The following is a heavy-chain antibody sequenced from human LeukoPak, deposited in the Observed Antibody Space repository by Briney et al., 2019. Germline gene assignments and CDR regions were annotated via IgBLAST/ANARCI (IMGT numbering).Heavy chain of an antibody. Sequence: GGSLRLSCAASGFTFSSYSMNWVRQGPGKGLEWVSTISSSSSSIYYADSVKGRFTISRDNAKNSLYLQMNSLRAEDTAVYYCARDLDSGYGSGAFDIWGQGTMATVSS. D-gene: IGHD5-12*01. V-gene: IGHV3-21*01. CDR1: GFTFSSYS. J-gene: IGHJ3*02. CDR2: ISSSSSSI. CDR3: ARDLDSGYGSGAFDI.